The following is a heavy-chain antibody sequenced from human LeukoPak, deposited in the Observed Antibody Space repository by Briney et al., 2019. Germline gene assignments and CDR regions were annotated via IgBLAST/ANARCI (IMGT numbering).Heavy chain of an antibody. V-gene: IGHV3-43*02. J-gene: IGHJ4*02. Sequence: PGGSLRLSCVASGLPIGDFAMHWVRQAPGQGLEWVSLISGDGVSTFFADSVKGRFSISRDNSKNSLFLEMSSLRTEDTAMYYCARESGKFDYWGQGTLDAVSS. CDR3: ARESGKFDY. CDR2: ISGDGVST. CDR1: GLPIGDFA.